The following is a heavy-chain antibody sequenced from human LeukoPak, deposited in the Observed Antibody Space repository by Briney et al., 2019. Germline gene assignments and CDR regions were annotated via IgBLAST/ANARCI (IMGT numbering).Heavy chain of an antibody. J-gene: IGHJ3*02. V-gene: IGHV4-39*01. D-gene: IGHD6-13*01. CDR1: GGSISSSSYY. CDR2: IYYSGST. Sequence: PSETLSLTCTVSGGSISSSSYYWGWISQPPGKGLEWIGSIYYSGSTYYNPSLKSRVTISVDTSKNQFSLKLSSVTAADTAVYYCARPGYSRDHDAFDIWGQGTMVTVSS. CDR3: ARPGYSRDHDAFDI.